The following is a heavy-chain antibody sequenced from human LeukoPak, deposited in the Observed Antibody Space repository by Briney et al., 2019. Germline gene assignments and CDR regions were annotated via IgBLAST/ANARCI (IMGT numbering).Heavy chain of an antibody. J-gene: IGHJ3*02. CDR1: GGSISSYY. Sequence: PSETLSLTCTVSGGSISSYYWGWIQQPPGKGLEWIGYIYYSGSTNYNPSLKSRVTISVDTSKNQFSLKLSSVTAADTAVYYCARVSTRRMVRGVSIAFDIWGQGTMVTVSS. CDR2: IYYSGST. CDR3: ARVSTRRMVRGVSIAFDI. V-gene: IGHV4-59*01. D-gene: IGHD3-10*01.